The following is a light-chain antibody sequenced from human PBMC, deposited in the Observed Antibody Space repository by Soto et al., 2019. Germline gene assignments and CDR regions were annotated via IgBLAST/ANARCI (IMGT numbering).Light chain of an antibody. CDR3: QQSFSISLT. CDR2: ATS. J-gene: IGKJ4*01. CDR1: QSIKSY. Sequence: DIQMTQSPTSLSASVGDRVTITCRASQSIKSYLNWYQQKPGKAPELLIFATSSLQSGVTPRFSGSGSGTDFTLTISSLQPEDFATYYCQQSFSISLTFGGGTKVDIK. V-gene: IGKV1-39*01.